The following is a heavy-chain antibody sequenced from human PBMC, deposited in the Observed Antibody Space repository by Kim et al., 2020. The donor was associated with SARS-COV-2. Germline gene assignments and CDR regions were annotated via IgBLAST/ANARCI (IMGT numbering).Heavy chain of an antibody. CDR2: INHSGNS. J-gene: IGHJ4*02. D-gene: IGHD4-4*01. CDR1: GESFSNFY. Sequence: SETLSLTCAVHGESFSNFYWSWIRQPPGKGLEWIGEINHSGNSNYNLSLKSRVTISVDTAKKQFSLKLTSVTAADTAVYYCARGTVPLNWGQGTLVIVSS. V-gene: IGHV4-34*01. CDR3: ARGTVPLN.